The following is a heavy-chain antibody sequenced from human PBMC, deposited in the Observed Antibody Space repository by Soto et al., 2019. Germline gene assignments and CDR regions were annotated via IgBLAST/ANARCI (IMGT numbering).Heavy chain of an antibody. CDR2: IIPIFGIA. CDR3: ARVGEYCGGACPQYFQH. V-gene: IGHV1-69*13. D-gene: IGHD2-21*02. J-gene: IGHJ1*01. CDR1: GGGFRSNA. Sequence: GASVKVSCKASGGGFRSNALSWVRQAPGQGLEWMGRIIPIFGIANYAQRFQGRVTITADESTGTAYMELSSLRSEDTAVYYCARVGEYCGGACPQYFQHWGQGTLVTVSS.